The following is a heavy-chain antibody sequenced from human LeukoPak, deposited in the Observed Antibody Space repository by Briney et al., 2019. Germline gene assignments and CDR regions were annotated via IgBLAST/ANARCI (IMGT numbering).Heavy chain of an antibody. J-gene: IGHJ4*02. CDR1: GGSISSYY. CDR2: IYYSGRT. D-gene: IGHD3-9*01. CDR3: ARVIGDFDWLHSYYFDY. V-gene: IGHV4-59*01. Sequence: SETLSLTCTVAGGSISSYYWSWIRQPPGKRLEWIGYIYYSGRTNYNPSLKSRVTISVDTSKNQFSLKLSSVTAADTAVYYCARVIGDFDWLHSYYFDYWGQGTLVTVSS.